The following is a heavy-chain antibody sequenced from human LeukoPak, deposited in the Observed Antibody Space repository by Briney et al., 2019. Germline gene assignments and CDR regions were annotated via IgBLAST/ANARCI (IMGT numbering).Heavy chain of an antibody. CDR2: ISTSGSTK. Sequence: GGSLRLSCAASGFTFSSYEMNWVRQAPGKGLEWVSYISTSGSTKYYADSVKGRFTISRDNAKNSLYLQMNSLRAEDTAVYYCARDGILWWELRRFGAFDIWGQGTMVTVSS. V-gene: IGHV3-48*03. CDR3: ARDGILWWELRRFGAFDI. D-gene: IGHD1-26*01. CDR1: GFTFSSYE. J-gene: IGHJ3*02.